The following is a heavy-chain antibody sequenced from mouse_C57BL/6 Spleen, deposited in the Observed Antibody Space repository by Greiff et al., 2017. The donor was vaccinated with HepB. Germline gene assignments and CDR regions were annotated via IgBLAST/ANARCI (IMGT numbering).Heavy chain of an antibody. CDR1: GYTFTSYT. Sequence: QVQLQQSGAELARPGASVKMSCKASGYTFTSYTMHWVKQRPGQGLEWIGYINPSSGYTKYNQKFKDKATLTADKSSSTAYMQLSSLTSEDSAVYYCARDYDYGYAMDYWGQGTSVTVSS. CDR2: INPSSGYT. V-gene: IGHV1-4*01. D-gene: IGHD2-4*01. J-gene: IGHJ4*01. CDR3: ARDYDYGYAMDY.